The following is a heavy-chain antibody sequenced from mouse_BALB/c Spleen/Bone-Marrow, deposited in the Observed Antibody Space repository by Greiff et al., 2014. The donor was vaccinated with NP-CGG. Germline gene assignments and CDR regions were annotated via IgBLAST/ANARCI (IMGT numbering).Heavy chain of an antibody. CDR1: GYTFTSFW. J-gene: IGHJ1*01. V-gene: IGHV1-5*01. D-gene: IGHD1-1*01. CDR3: TRYYYGGRDWYFDV. Sequence: EVQLVESGAVLARPGASVRMSCKASGYTFTSFWMHWVKQRPGQGLEWIGAVYPGNNDTNYDQNFKGKAKLTAVTSTGTAYMEFSSLTNEDSAVYYCTRYYYGGRDWYFDVWGAGTTVTVSS. CDR2: VYPGNNDT.